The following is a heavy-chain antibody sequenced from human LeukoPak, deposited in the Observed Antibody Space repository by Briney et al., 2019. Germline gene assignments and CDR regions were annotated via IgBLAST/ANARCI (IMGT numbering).Heavy chain of an antibody. V-gene: IGHV4-34*01. Sequence: SETLSLTCAVCGGSFSGYYWSWIRQPPGKGLEWIGEINHSGSTNYNPSLKSRVTISVDTSKNQFSLKLSSVTAADTAVYYCASRTYYYDSSGYQAGYYFDYWGQGTLVTVSS. CDR3: ASRTYYYDSSGYQAGYYFDY. D-gene: IGHD3-22*01. J-gene: IGHJ4*02. CDR1: GGSFSGYY. CDR2: INHSGST.